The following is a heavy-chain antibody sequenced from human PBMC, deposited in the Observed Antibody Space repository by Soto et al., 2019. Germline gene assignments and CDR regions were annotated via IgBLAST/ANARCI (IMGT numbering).Heavy chain of an antibody. CDR2: ISGRGGAT. Sequence: EVQLLESGGGFVQPGGSLTLSCSTSGFTFNDCAISWVRQAPGKGLEWVSGISGRGGATYYTDSVEGRFTISKDFYKNTVSLQVTGLRVDATAVYYCARPRTAFYRSDFDSWGQGALGTVSS. V-gene: IGHV3-23*01. CDR1: GFTFNDCA. J-gene: IGHJ4*02. D-gene: IGHD2-21*02. CDR3: ARPRTAFYRSDFDS.